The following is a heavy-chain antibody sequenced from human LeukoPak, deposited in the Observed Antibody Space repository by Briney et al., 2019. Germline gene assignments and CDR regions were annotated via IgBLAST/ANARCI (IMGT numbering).Heavy chain of an antibody. Sequence: GGSLRLSCAASGFTVSSNYMSWVRQAPGKGLEWVSVIYSGGTTYYADSVKGRFTTSRDNFKNTLCLQMDSLRAEDTAVYYCARGRAPEYCRSTSCYPYYFDFWGQGNLVTVSS. J-gene: IGHJ4*02. CDR3: ARGRAPEYCRSTSCYPYYFDF. V-gene: IGHV3-66*02. D-gene: IGHD2-2*01. CDR2: IYSGGTT. CDR1: GFTVSSNY.